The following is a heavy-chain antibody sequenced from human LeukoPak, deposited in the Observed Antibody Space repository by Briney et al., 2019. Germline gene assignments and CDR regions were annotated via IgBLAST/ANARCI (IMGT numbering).Heavy chain of an antibody. CDR3: ARDRGRESAATSGYFDY. Sequence: SETLSLTCTVSGGSMSPYHWGWIRQPPGKGLEWTGYIYYSGSTNYNPSLKSRVTISVDTSKNQFSLKLSSVTAADTAVYYCARDRGRESAATSGYFDYWGQGTLVTVSS. CDR1: GGSMSPYH. J-gene: IGHJ4*02. D-gene: IGHD2-15*01. CDR2: IYYSGST. V-gene: IGHV4-59*12.